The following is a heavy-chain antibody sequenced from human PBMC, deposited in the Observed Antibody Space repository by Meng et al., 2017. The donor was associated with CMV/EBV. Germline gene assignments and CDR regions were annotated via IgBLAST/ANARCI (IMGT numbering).Heavy chain of an antibody. V-gene: IGHV1-2*02. CDR3: ARDTQRGIAAAGPFDP. CDR1: GYTFTGYY. J-gene: IGHJ5*02. CDR2: INPNSGGT. D-gene: IGHD6-13*01. Sequence: ASVKVSCKASGYTFTGYYMHWVRQAPGQGLEWMGWINPNSGGTNYAQKFQGRVTMTRDTSISTAYMELSRLRSDDTAVYYCARDTQRGIAAAGPFDPWGQGTLVPSPQ.